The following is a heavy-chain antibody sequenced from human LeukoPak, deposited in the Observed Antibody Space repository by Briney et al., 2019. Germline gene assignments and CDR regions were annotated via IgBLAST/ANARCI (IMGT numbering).Heavy chain of an antibody. V-gene: IGHV3-23*01. CDR1: GFTFRNYA. D-gene: IGHD3-16*01. CDR2: VRGSGDST. J-gene: IGHJ5*02. Sequence: GGSLRLSCAASGFTFRNYAMTWVRQAPGKGLEWVSTVRGSGDSTFYADSVKGRFTISRDNSKNTLYLQMSSRRAEDTAVYYCAKGGFFSSFDPWGQGTLVTVSS. CDR3: AKGGFFSSFDP.